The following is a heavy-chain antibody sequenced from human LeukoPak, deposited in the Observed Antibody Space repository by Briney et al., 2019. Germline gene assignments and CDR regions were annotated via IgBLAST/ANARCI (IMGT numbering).Heavy chain of an antibody. CDR2: IYYSGST. CDR3: ARVTGSSGWFFDY. V-gene: IGHV4-39*07. J-gene: IGHJ4*02. Sequence: SETLSLTCTVSGGSISSGTYYWGWIRQPPGKGLEWIGSIYYSGSTYYNPSLKSRVTISVDTSKNQFSLKLTSVTAADTAVYYCARVTGSSGWFFDYWGQGTLVTVSS. D-gene: IGHD6-19*01. CDR1: GGSISSGTYY.